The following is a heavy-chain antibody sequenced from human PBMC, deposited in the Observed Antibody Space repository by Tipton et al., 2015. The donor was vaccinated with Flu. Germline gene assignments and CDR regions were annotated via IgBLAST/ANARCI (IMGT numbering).Heavy chain of an antibody. CDR3: TALGRDF. D-gene: IGHD7-27*01. Sequence: GSLRLSCAASGFTLSNVWMYWVRQAPGKGLEWVGRVKSNAGGGTIDHAAPVKGRFTISRDDSKNTLYLQMKSLTTDDTGIYYCTALGRDFWGRGALVTVSA. CDR2: VKSNAGGGTI. J-gene: IGHJ4*02. CDR1: GFTLSNVW. V-gene: IGHV3-15*01.